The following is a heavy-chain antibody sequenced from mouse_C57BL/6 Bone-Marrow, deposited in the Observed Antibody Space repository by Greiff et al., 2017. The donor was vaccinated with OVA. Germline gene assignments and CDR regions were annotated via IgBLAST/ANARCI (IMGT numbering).Heavy chain of an antibody. CDR3: AREGGTSPAWFAY. Sequence: VQRVESGAELARPGASVKLSCKASGYTFTSYGISWVKQRTGQGLEWIGEIYPRSGNTYYNEKFKGKATLTADKSSSTAYMELRSLTSEDSAVYFCAREGGTSPAWFAYWGQGTLVTVSA. CDR2: IYPRSGNT. CDR1: GYTFTSYG. D-gene: IGHD3-3*01. J-gene: IGHJ3*01. V-gene: IGHV1-81*01.